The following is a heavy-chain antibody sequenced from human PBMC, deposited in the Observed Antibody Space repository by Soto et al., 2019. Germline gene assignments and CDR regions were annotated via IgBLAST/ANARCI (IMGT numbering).Heavy chain of an antibody. V-gene: IGHV3-66*01. CDR1: GFIVSSKY. CDR2: IHTGGNT. D-gene: IGHD3-16*01. CDR3: ARGVTLGVSAGDY. Sequence: EVQLVDSGGGLVQPGGSLRLSCVASGFIVSSKYMSWFRLAPGKGLEWVSVIHTGGNTYYADAVKGRFTISRDNSQNPVYLQMNSLRIEDTAIYYCARGVTLGVSAGDYWGQGTLVTVSS. J-gene: IGHJ4*02.